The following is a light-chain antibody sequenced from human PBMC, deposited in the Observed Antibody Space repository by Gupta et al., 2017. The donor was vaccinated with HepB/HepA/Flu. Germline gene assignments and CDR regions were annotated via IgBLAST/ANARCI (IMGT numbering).Light chain of an antibody. CDR2: LGS. V-gene: IGKV2-28*01. CDR3: MQALQTPLT. J-gene: IGKJ4*01. Sequence: VPAQSPLSLPVTPGEPASISCRSSQSLLHSNGYNYLDWYLQKPGQSPQLLIYLGSNRASGVPDRFSGSGSGTDCTLKISRVEAEDVGVYYCMQALQTPLTFGGGTKVEIK. CDR1: QSLLHSNGYNY.